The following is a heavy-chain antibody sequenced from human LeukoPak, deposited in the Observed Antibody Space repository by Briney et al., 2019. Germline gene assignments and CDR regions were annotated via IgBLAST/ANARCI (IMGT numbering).Heavy chain of an antibody. D-gene: IGHD5-18*01. CDR2: IYYNRSI. Sequence: PSQTLSLTCTVSGASISSGTYYWSWIRQHPGKGLEWIGYIYYNRSIYYNPSLKSRVTISVDTSKNQFSLKLSSVTAADTAVYYCARDLLDTAMVHHWYFDLWGRGTLVTVSS. J-gene: IGHJ2*01. V-gene: IGHV4-31*03. CDR3: ARDLLDTAMVHHWYFDL. CDR1: GASISSGTYY.